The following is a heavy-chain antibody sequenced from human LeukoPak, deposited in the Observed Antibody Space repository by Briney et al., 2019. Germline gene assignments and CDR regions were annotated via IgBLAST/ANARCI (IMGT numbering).Heavy chain of an antibody. CDR3: AREGGLWYFDL. CDR2: IYYSGST. CDR1: GGSISSYY. Sequence: SETLSLTCTVSGGSISSYYWSWIRQPPGKGLEWIGYIYYSGSTNYNPSLKSRVTISVDTSKNQFSLKLSSVTAADTAVYYCAREGGLWYFDLWGRGTLVTVSS. J-gene: IGHJ2*01. V-gene: IGHV4-59*01.